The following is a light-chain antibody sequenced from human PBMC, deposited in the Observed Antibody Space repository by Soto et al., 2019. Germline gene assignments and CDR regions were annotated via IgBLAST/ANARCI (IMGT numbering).Light chain of an antibody. J-gene: IGKJ1*01. Sequence: IVLTQSPATLSLSPGERATLSCRASQSVSSYLAWYQQKPGQAPRLLIYDASNRATGIPARFSGSGSGTEFTLTISSLQSEDFAVYYCQQYNNWAWTFGQGTKVDIK. CDR2: DAS. CDR3: QQYNNWAWT. V-gene: IGKV3-11*01. CDR1: QSVSSY.